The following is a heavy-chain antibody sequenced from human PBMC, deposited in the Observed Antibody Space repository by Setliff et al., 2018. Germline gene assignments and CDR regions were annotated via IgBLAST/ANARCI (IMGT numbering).Heavy chain of an antibody. CDR2: ISAYNGNT. D-gene: IGHD6-13*01. CDR3: ARVGSSSWLHPDVYYYYGMDV. Sequence: ASVKVSCKASGYTFTSYGISWVRQAPRQGLEWMGWISAYNGNTNYAQKLQGRVTMTTDTSTSTAYMELRSLRSDDTAVYYCARVGSSSWLHPDVYYYYGMDVWGQGTTVTVSS. CDR1: GYTFTSYG. V-gene: IGHV1-18*01. J-gene: IGHJ6*02.